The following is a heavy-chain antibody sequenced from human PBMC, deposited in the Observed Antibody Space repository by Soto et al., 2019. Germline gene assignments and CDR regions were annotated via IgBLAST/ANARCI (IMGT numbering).Heavy chain of an antibody. D-gene: IGHD2-15*01. Sequence: EVQLAESGGGLAQPGGSLRLSCAASGFTLSGYAMDWVRQAPGKGLEYVSGISSNGVGTYYANSVQGSFTISRDNSKNPVSLKRGRLSHKDMAVDSCAGGARPYFYSGQVW. CDR3: AGGARPYFYSGQV. J-gene: IGHJ3*01. V-gene: IGHV3-64*01. CDR1: GFTLSGYA. CDR2: ISSNGVGT.